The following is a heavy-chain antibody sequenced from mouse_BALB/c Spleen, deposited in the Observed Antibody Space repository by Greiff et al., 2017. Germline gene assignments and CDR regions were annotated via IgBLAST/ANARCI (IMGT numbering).Heavy chain of an antibody. J-gene: IGHJ3*01. D-gene: IGHD1-1*01. CDR2: IRLKSNNYAT. CDR3: TRGYYGSSLFAY. Sequence: EVMLVESGGGLVQPGGSMKLSCVASGFTFSNYWMNWVRQSPEKGLEWVAEIRLKSNNYATHYAESVKGRFTISRDDSKSSVYLQMNNLRAEDTGIYYCTRGYYGSSLFAYWGQGTLVTVSA. V-gene: IGHV6-6*02. CDR1: GFTFSNYW.